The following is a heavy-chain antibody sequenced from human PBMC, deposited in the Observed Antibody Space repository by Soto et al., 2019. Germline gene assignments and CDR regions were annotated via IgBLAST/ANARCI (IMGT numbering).Heavy chain of an antibody. Sequence: QVQAVQSGAEVKKPVSSVKVSCKASGGTFSSYVISWVRQAPGQGLEWMGRIIPIFGTANYAQKFQAIVTITADESTSTAYMELSSLRSEDTAVYYCASDSGRTRGMDVWGQGTTITVSS. J-gene: IGHJ6*02. V-gene: IGHV1-69*18. CDR1: GGTFSSYV. CDR2: IIPIFGTA. D-gene: IGHD6-19*01. CDR3: ASDSGRTRGMDV.